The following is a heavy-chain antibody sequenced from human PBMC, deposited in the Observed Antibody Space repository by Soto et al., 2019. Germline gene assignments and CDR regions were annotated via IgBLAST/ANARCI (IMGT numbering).Heavy chain of an antibody. D-gene: IGHD2-2*02. J-gene: IGHJ6*02. V-gene: IGHV1-8*01. CDR1: GYTFTTFD. CDR2: MNPNSGNT. CDR3: ARDHCTTTNCYTSIYYYGMDV. Sequence: QVQLVQYGAEVKKPGASVKVSCKASGYTFTTFDINWVRQATGQGLEWVGWMNPNSGNTGYAQKFQGRVTMTRNTSISTAYMELGSLRSEDTAVYFCARDHCTTTNCYTSIYYYGMDVWGQGTTVTVSS.